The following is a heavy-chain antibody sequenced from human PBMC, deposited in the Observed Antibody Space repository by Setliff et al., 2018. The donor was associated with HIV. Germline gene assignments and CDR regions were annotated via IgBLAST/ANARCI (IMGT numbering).Heavy chain of an antibody. CDR1: GYRFTSYW. V-gene: IGHV5-51*01. Sequence: NPGESLKISCKGSGYRFTSYWIGWVRQMPGKGLEWMGIIYPGDSDTRYSPSFQGQVTISADKSITTAYLQWSSLKASDTAMYYCARHRQYYYGSGSYSSAWGDAFDIWGQGTVVTVSS. J-gene: IGHJ3*02. CDR2: IYPGDSDT. D-gene: IGHD3-10*01. CDR3: ARHRQYYYGSGSYSSAWGDAFDI.